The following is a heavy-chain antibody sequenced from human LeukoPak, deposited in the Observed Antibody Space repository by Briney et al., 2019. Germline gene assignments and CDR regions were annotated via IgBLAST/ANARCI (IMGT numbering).Heavy chain of an antibody. V-gene: IGHV4-39*01. CDR1: GGSISSSCDY. D-gene: IGHD2-15*01. Sequence: SETLSLTCTVSGGSISSSCDYWGWIRQPPGKGLEWFGSSYYRGNTYHNPALTSRVTISVATSKNQFSLKLSSVTAADTAVYYCARGYSGGRFDSWGQGTLVTVSS. J-gene: IGHJ4*02. CDR3: ARGYSGGRFDS. CDR2: SYYRGNT.